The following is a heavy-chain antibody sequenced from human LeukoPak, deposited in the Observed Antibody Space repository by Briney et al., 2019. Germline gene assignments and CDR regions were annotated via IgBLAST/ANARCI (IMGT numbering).Heavy chain of an antibody. CDR2: IYSTGTT. J-gene: IGHJ4*02. CDR3: ARVNYYDLDY. D-gene: IGHD3-22*01. CDR1: GLTVSSSY. V-gene: IGHV3-66*02. Sequence: GGSLRLSCAASGLTVSSSYMSWVRQAPGKGLEWVSIIYSTGTTYYADSVKGRFTISRDSSKNTLYLQMNSLRPEGTAVYYCARVNYYDLDYWGQGTLVTVSS.